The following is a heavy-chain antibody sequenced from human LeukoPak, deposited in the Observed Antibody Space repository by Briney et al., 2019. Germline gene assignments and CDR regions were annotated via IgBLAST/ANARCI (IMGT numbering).Heavy chain of an antibody. CDR3: ARDSGIVVVPAAMAFDY. CDR2: INPSGGST. Sequence: ASVKVSCKASGYTFTSYYMHWVRQAPRQGLEWMGIINPSGGSTSYAQKFQGRVTMTRDTSTSTVYMELSSLRSEDTAVYYCARDSGIVVVPAAMAFDYWGQGTLVTVSS. D-gene: IGHD2-2*01. CDR1: GYTFTSYY. V-gene: IGHV1-46*01. J-gene: IGHJ4*02.